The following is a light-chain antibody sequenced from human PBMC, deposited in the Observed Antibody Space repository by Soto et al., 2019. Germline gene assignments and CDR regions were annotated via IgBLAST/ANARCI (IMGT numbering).Light chain of an antibody. CDR2: GAS. CDR3: QQYGVSPIT. V-gene: IGKV3-15*01. Sequence: EIMMTQSPATLSVSPGERATLSCRASQSVSSNLAWYQQKPGQAPRLLIYGASTRATGIPARFSGSGSGTEFTLTISSLQSEDFAVYYCQQYGVSPITFGLGTRLEI. J-gene: IGKJ5*01. CDR1: QSVSSN.